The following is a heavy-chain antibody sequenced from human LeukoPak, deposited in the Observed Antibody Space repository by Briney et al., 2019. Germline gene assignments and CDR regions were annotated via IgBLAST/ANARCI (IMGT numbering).Heavy chain of an antibody. CDR2: IYHSGST. J-gene: IGHJ5*01. CDR1: GYSISGGYY. V-gene: IGHV4-38-2*02. Sequence: SETLSLTCTVSGYSISGGYYWGWIRQPPGEGLEWIGTIYHSGSTYYNPSLKSRVTISVDTSKNQFSLRLSSVTAADSAVYYCARGVDSWGQGTLVTVSS. CDR3: ARGVDS.